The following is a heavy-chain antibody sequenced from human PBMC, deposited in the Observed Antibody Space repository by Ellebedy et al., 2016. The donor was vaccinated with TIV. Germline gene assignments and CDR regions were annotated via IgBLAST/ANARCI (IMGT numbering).Heavy chain of an antibody. D-gene: IGHD6-6*01. CDR3: ARAGEYTSSSGMDV. V-gene: IGHV4-59*02. J-gene: IGHJ6*02. CDR2: VFHTGTT. CDR1: GGSVSSDY. Sequence: SETLSLTCNVSGGSVSSDYWNWIXXPPGKGLEWIGYVFHTGTTHYNPSLKSRVTISVDTSKNQFSLKLNSVTPEDTAVYYCARAGEYTSSSGMDVWGQGTTVTVSS.